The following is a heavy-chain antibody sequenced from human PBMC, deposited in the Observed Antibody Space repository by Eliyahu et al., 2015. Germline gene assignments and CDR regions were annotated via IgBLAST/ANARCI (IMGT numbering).Heavy chain of an antibody. J-gene: IGHJ4*02. CDR1: GYTFTSYY. D-gene: IGHD6-6*01. Sequence: QVQLVQSGAEVKKPGASVKVSCKXSGYTFTSYYMHWVXQAPGQGLEWMGIINPSGGSTSYAQKFQGRVTMTRDTSTSTVYMELSSLRSEDTAVYYCATWAGIAARPRQVDYWGQGTLVTVSS. V-gene: IGHV1-46*03. CDR2: INPSGGST. CDR3: ATWAGIAARPRQVDY.